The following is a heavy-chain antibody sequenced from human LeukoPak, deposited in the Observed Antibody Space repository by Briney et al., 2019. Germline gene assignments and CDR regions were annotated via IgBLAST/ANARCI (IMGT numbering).Heavy chain of an antibody. J-gene: IGHJ6*02. CDR1: GFTVSSNY. V-gene: IGHV3-53*01. CDR3: ARVGRMESDYYYGMDV. D-gene: IGHD3-3*01. Sequence: GGSLRLSCAASGFTVSSNYMSWVRQAPGKGLEWVSVIYSGGSTYYADSVKGRFTISRDNSKNTLYLQMNSLRAEDTAVYYWARVGRMESDYYYGMDVWGQGTTVTVSS. CDR2: IYSGGST.